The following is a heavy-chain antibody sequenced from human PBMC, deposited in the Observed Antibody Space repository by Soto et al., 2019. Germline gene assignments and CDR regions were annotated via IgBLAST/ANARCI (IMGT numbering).Heavy chain of an antibody. J-gene: IGHJ6*02. V-gene: IGHV4-30-2*01. CDR2: IYHSGST. CDR1: GGSISSGGYS. Sequence: SETLSLTCAVSGGSISSGGYSWSWIRQPPGKGLEWIGYIYHSGSTYYNPSLKSRVTISVDRSKNQFSLKLSSVTAADTAVYYCARAKVYKCNYYYYYGMDVWGQGTTVTVSS. D-gene: IGHD1-20*01. CDR3: ARAKVYKCNYYYYYGMDV.